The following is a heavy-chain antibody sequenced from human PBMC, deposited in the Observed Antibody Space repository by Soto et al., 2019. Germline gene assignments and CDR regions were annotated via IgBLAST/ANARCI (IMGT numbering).Heavy chain of an antibody. V-gene: IGHV4-39*01. Sequence: PSETLSLTCTVSRDSISSSSYYWGWIRQPPGKGLEWIGSIYYTGITYYNPSLKSRVTISVDTSKNQFSLKLTSVTAADTAVYYCARNRVAALQFDYWGQGTLVTVSS. D-gene: IGHD6-25*01. CDR1: RDSISSSSYY. CDR3: ARNRVAALQFDY. CDR2: IYYTGIT. J-gene: IGHJ4*02.